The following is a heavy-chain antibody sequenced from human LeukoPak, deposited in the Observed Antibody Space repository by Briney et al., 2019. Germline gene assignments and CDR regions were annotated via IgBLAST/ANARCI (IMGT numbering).Heavy chain of an antibody. J-gene: IGHJ5*02. CDR3: ARDRGDYYGSGSYYNVPWFDP. D-gene: IGHD3-10*01. V-gene: IGHV4-4*07. Sequence: SETLSLTCTVSGGSISNSYWSWIRQPAGKGLEWIGRIYTSGSTNYNPSLKSRVTISVDTSKNQFSLKLSSVTAADTAVYYCARDRGDYYGSGSYYNVPWFDPWGQGTLVTVSS. CDR1: GGSISNSY. CDR2: IYTSGST.